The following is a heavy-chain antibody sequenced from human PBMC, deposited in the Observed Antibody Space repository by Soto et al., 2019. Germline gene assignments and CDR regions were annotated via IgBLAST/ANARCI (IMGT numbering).Heavy chain of an antibody. V-gene: IGHV1-18*01. D-gene: IGHD3-9*01. J-gene: IGHJ4*02. Sequence: ASVKVSCKASGYTFTSYGISWVRQAPGQGLEWMGWISAYNGNTNYAQKLQGRVTMTTDTSTSTAYMELRSLRSDDTAVYYCATANFDWPPYYFDYWGQGTLVTVSS. CDR3: ATANFDWPPYYFDY. CDR2: ISAYNGNT. CDR1: GYTFTSYG.